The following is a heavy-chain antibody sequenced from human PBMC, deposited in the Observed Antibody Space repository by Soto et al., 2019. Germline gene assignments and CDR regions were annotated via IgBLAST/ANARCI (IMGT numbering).Heavy chain of an antibody. CDR1: GFTFDDYA. CDR3: AKADYGDYVGGVAAFDI. V-gene: IGHV3-9*01. D-gene: IGHD4-17*01. Sequence: GGSLRLSCAASGFTFDDYAMHWVRQAPGKGLEWVSGISWNSGSVGYADSVKGRFTISRHNAKNSLYLQMNSLRAEDTAFYYCAKADYGDYVGGVAAFDIWGQGTMVTVSS. CDR2: ISWNSGSV. J-gene: IGHJ3*02.